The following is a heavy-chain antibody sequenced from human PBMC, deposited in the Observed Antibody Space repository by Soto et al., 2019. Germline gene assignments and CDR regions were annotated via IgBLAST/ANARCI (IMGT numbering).Heavy chain of an antibody. Sequence: ASVKVSCRASGYTFTTHAMHWVRQAPGQSLEWMGWINGGTGQTKHSQRFQGRVNITRDTSASTAYMELSSLRSEDTAVYYCARGKGMEENYYYYGLDIWGQGTTVTVSS. CDR3: ARGKGMEENYYYYGLDI. V-gene: IGHV1-3*01. CDR2: INGGTGQT. J-gene: IGHJ6*02. CDR1: GYTFTTHA. D-gene: IGHD1-1*01.